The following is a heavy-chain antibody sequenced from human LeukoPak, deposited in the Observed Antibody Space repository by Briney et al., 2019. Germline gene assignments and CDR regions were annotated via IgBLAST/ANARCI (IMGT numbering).Heavy chain of an antibody. CDR3: ARGVDSIAAAV. CDR2: IYYSGST. V-gene: IGHV4-30-4*08. J-gene: IGHJ4*02. D-gene: IGHD6-13*01. CDR1: GGSISSGDYY. Sequence: PSETLSLTRTVSGGSISSGDYYWSWIRQPPGKGLEWIGYIYYSGSTYYNPSLKSRVTISVDTSKNQFSLKLSSVTAADTAVYYCARGVDSIAAAVWGQGTLVTVSS.